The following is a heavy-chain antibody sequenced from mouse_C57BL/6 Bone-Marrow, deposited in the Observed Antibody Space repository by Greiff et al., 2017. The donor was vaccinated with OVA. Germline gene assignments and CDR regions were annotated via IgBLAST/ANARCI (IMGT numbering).Heavy chain of an antibody. V-gene: IGHV1-81*01. CDR1: GYTFTSYG. Sequence: LVESGAELARPGASVKLSCKASGYTFTSYGISWVKQRTGQGLEWIGEIYPRSGNTYYNEKFKGKATLTADKSSSTAYMELRSLTSEDSAVYFCAREGWLDFDVWGTGTTVTVSS. CDR3: AREGWLDFDV. D-gene: IGHD2-3*01. J-gene: IGHJ1*03. CDR2: IYPRSGNT.